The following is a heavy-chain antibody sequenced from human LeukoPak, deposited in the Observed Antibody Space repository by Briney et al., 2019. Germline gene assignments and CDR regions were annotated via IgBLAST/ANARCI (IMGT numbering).Heavy chain of an antibody. J-gene: IGHJ6*02. CDR2: INWNGGGT. Sequence: GGSLRLSCAASGFTFDDYGMSWVRQAPGKGLEWVSGINWNGGGTGYADSVKGRFTISRDNAKNSLYLQMNSLRAEDTALYHCARDYPSSSYGMDVWGQGTTVTVSS. CDR3: ARDYPSSSYGMDV. CDR1: GFTFDDYG. V-gene: IGHV3-20*01.